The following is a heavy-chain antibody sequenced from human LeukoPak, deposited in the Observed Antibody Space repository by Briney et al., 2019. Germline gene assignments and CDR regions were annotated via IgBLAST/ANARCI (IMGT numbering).Heavy chain of an antibody. D-gene: IGHD2-2*01. CDR3: ALSCSSTSCYGPIDAFDI. CDR1: GYTFTSYG. J-gene: IGHJ3*02. CDR2: ISAYNGNP. Sequence: ASVKVSCKASGYTFTSYGISWVRQAPGQGLEWMGWISAYNGNPDYAQKLQGRVTMTTDTSTSTAYMELRSLRSDDTAVYYCALSCSSTSCYGPIDAFDIWGQGTMVTVSS. V-gene: IGHV1-18*01.